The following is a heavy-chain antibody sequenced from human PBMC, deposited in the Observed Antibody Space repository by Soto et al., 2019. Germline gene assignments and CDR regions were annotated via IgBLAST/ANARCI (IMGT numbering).Heavy chain of an antibody. D-gene: IGHD2-15*01. V-gene: IGHV3-30-3*01. J-gene: IGHJ4*02. Sequence: QVQLVESGGGVVQPGRSLRLSCAASGFTFSSYAMHWVRQAPGKGLEWVAVISYDGSNKYYADSVKGRFTISRDNYKNTLYLQMNSLRAEDTAVYYCARSGSYGVVVVAATPAPFDYWGQGTLVTVS. CDR1: GFTFSSYA. CDR2: ISYDGSNK. CDR3: ARSGSYGVVVVAATPAPFDY.